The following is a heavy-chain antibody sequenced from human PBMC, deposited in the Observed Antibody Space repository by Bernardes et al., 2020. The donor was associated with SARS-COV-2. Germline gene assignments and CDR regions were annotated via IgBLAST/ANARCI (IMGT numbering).Heavy chain of an antibody. D-gene: IGHD3-10*01. V-gene: IGHV3-43*01. CDR2: INWDATST. CDR1: GFTFDDYT. J-gene: IGHJ4*02. Sequence: GGSLILSCAGSGFTFDDYTMYWVRQTPGQRLEWVSLINWDATSTYYSDSVKGRFIISRDNSKNSLYLQMNSLRTEDTALYYCVKDSLAYYHGSGSYYNHWGQGTLVTVSS. CDR3: VKDSLAYYHGSGSYYNH.